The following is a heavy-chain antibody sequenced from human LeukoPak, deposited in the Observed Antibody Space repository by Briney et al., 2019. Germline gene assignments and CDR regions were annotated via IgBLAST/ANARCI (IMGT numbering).Heavy chain of an antibody. Sequence: SETLSLTCTVSGGSISSYYWSWIRQPPGKGLEWIGYIYYSGSTNYNPSLKSRVTMSVDTSKNQFSLKLSSVTAADTAVYYCARAHYYGSGSYYTGLQISNNWFDPWGQGTLVTVSS. D-gene: IGHD3-10*01. CDR2: IYYSGST. V-gene: IGHV4-59*12. CDR1: GGSISSYY. CDR3: ARAHYYGSGSYYTGLQISNNWFDP. J-gene: IGHJ5*02.